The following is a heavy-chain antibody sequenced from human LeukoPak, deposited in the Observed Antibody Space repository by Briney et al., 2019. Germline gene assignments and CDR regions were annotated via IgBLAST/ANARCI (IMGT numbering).Heavy chain of an antibody. V-gene: IGHV4-59*01. CDR3: ARERRWAGTTYFDY. J-gene: IGHJ4*02. CDR2: FSYSRST. CDR1: GGSISSYY. Sequence: KPSETLSLTCTVSGGSISSYYWGWIRQPPGKGLEWIGYFSYSRSTNYNPSLKNRVTISLDTSKNQFSLNLSSVTAADTAVYYCARERRWAGTTYFDYWGQGTLVTVSS. D-gene: IGHD1-1*01.